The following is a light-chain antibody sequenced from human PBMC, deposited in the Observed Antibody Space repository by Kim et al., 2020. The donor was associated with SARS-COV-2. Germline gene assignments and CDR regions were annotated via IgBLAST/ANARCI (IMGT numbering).Light chain of an antibody. CDR3: NSRDSSGNHL. V-gene: IGLV3-19*01. CDR2: GKN. Sequence: SSELTQEPAVSVALGQTVRITCQGDSLRSYYASWYQQKPGQAPVLVIYGKNNRPPGIPDRFSGSSPGNTASLTITGAQAEDEADYYCNSRDSSGNHLLGG. CDR1: SLRSYY. J-gene: IGLJ2*01.